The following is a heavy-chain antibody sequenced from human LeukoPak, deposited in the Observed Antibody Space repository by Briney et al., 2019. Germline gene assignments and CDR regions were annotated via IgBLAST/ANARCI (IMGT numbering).Heavy chain of an antibody. CDR3: AKQTGSGLFILP. Sequence: SETLSLTCSVSGVSISSSNSYWGWIRQPPGKGLEWIGSIYYTGNTYYNASLKSRVTISIDTSKNQFSLKLTSVPAADTAVYYCAKQTGSGLFILPGGQGTLVTVSS. V-gene: IGHV4-39*01. J-gene: IGHJ4*02. D-gene: IGHD3/OR15-3a*01. CDR2: IYYTGNT. CDR1: GVSISSSNSY.